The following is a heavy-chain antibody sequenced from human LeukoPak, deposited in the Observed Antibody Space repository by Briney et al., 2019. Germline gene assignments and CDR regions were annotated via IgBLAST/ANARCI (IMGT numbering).Heavy chain of an antibody. CDR2: IYYSGST. CDR1: GGSISSGDYY. D-gene: IGHD3-22*01. J-gene: IGHJ3*02. CDR3: ARGGYYYDSSGYHLDAFDI. V-gene: IGHV4-30-4*01. Sequence: PSQTLSLTCTVSGGSISSGDYYWSWIRQPPGKGLEWIGYIYYSGSTYYNPSLKSRVTISVDTSKNQFSLKLSSVTAADTAVYYCARGGYYYDSSGYHLDAFDIWGQGTMVTVSS.